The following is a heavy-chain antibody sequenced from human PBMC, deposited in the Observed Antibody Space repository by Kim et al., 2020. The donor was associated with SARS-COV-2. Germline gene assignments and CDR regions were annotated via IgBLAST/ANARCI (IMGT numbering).Heavy chain of an antibody. V-gene: IGHV4-31*03. CDR3: ARGGGYNPSDAFDI. CDR1: GGSISSGGYY. Sequence: SETLSLTCTVSGGSISSGGYYWSWIRQHPGKGLEWIGYIYYSGSTYYNPSLKSRVTISVDTSKNQFSLKLSSVTAADTAVYYCARGGGYNPSDAFDIWGQGTMVTVSS. CDR2: IYYSGST. D-gene: IGHD5-12*01. J-gene: IGHJ3*02.